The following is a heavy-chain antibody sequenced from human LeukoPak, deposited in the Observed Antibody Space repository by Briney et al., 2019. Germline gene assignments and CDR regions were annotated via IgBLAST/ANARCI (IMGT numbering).Heavy chain of an antibody. Sequence: SETLSLTCAVYGGSFSGYYWSWIRQPPGKGLEWIGEINHSGSTNYNPSLKSRVTISVDTSKNQFSLKLSSVTAADTAVYYCARGGGSYIYTPIDYWGQGTLVTVSS. CDR3: ARGGGSYIYTPIDY. CDR2: INHSGST. CDR1: GGSFSGYY. J-gene: IGHJ4*02. V-gene: IGHV4-34*01. D-gene: IGHD1-26*01.